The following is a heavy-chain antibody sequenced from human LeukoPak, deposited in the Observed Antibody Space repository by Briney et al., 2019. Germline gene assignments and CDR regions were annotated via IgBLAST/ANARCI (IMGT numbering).Heavy chain of an antibody. D-gene: IGHD3-22*01. Sequence: GESLKISCKGSGYSFTSYWIGWVRQMPGKGLEWMGIIYPGDSDTRYSPSFQGQVTISADKSISTAYLQWSSLKASDTATYYCAGSNYYDSSGYPWHFDYWGQGTLVTVSS. CDR2: IYPGDSDT. J-gene: IGHJ4*02. CDR1: GYSFTSYW. CDR3: AGSNYYDSSGYPWHFDY. V-gene: IGHV5-51*01.